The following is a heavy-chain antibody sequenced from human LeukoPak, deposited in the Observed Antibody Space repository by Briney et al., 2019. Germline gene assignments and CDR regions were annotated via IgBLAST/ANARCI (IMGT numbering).Heavy chain of an antibody. V-gene: IGHV1-69*13. Sequence: GASVKVSCKASGGTFSSYAISWVRQAPGQGLEWMGGIIPIFGTANYAQKFQGRVTITADESTSTAYMELSSLRSEDTAVYYCACQSRAYYDRSGYSRDYWGQGTLVTVSS. CDR3: ACQSRAYYDRSGYSRDY. CDR1: GGTFSSYA. J-gene: IGHJ4*02. CDR2: IIPIFGTA. D-gene: IGHD3-22*01.